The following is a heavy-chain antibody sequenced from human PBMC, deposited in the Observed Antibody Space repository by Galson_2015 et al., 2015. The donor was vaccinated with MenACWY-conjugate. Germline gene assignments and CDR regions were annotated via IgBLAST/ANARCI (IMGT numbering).Heavy chain of an antibody. CDR1: GYTFTTYW. CDR3: ARHPPGGRGMDV. V-gene: IGHV5-51*01. Sequence: QSGAEVKKPGESLKISCKGSGYTFTTYWIGWVRQLPGKGLEWMGLISPGDSETRYSPAFRGQVTISADKSISTAYVQWDSLQASDTAMYYCARHPPGGRGMDVWGQGTTVTVSS. J-gene: IGHJ6*02. CDR2: ISPGDSET. D-gene: IGHD1-26*01.